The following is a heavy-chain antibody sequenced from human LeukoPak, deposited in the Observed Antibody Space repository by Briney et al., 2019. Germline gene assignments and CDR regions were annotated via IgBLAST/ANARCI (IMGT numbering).Heavy chain of an antibody. V-gene: IGHV4-4*02. J-gene: IGHJ4*02. CDR1: GGSISSSNW. CDR3: ARLRGYSYGGYYFDY. D-gene: IGHD5-18*01. Sequence: SETLSLTCAVSGGSISSSNWWSWVRQPPGKGLEWIGEIYHSGSTNYNPSLKSRVTISVDTSKNQFSLKLSSVTAADTAVYYCARLRGYSYGGYYFDYWGQGTLVIVSS. CDR2: IYHSGST.